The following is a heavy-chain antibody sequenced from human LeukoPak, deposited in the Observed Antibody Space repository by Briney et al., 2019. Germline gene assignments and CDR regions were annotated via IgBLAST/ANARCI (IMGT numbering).Heavy chain of an antibody. CDR1: GFTFGDYA. V-gene: IGHV3-49*03. CDR2: IRSKAYGGTT. D-gene: IGHD3-22*01. Sequence: GGSLRLSCTASGFTFGDYAMSWFRQAPGKGLEWVGFIRSKAYGGTTEYAASVKGSFTISRDDSKSIAYLQMNSLKTEDTAVYYCTRAFSYYYDSSDAFDIWGQGTMVTVSS. J-gene: IGHJ3*02. CDR3: TRAFSYYYDSSDAFDI.